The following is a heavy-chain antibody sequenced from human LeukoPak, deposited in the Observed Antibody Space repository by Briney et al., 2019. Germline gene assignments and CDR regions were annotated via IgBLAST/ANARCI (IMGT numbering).Heavy chain of an antibody. J-gene: IGHJ4*02. D-gene: IGHD6-13*01. CDR2: INPNSGGT. CDR3: ARDRSSSLVAYYLDY. CDR1: GYTFTGYY. V-gene: IGHV1-2*02. Sequence: ASVKVSCKASGYTFTGYYMHWVRQAPGQGLEWMGWINPNSGGTNYAQKFQGRVTMTRDTSISTAYMELSRLRSDDTAVYYCARDRSSSLVAYYLDYWGQGTLVTVSS.